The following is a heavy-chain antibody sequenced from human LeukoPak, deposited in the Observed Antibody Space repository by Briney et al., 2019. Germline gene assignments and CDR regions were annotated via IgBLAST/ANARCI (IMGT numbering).Heavy chain of an antibody. CDR2: IYYSGST. Sequence: SETLSLTCTVSGGSISSSSYYWGWIRQPPGKGLEWIGSIYYSGSTYYNPSLKSRVTISVDTSKNQFSLKLSSVTAADTAVYYCARHYSSSPATYNWFDPWGQGTLVTVSS. CDR1: GGSISSSSYY. CDR3: ARHYSSSPATYNWFDP. V-gene: IGHV4-39*01. J-gene: IGHJ5*02. D-gene: IGHD6-13*01.